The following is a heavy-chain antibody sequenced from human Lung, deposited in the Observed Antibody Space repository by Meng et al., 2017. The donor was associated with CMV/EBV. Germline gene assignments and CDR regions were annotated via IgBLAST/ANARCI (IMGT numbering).Heavy chain of an antibody. CDR1: RGRFGNYG. D-gene: IGHD6-19*01. CDR2: IIPFLAVA. V-gene: IGHV1-69*10. Sequence: SXXVSCKASRGRFGNYGISWARQAPGQGLGWMGGIIPFLAVASYAPKFKGRFTITTDKSTSTVYMDLSSLRSEDTAVYYCATDAVARGDYWGQGTVVTVAS. CDR3: ATDAVARGDY. J-gene: IGHJ4*02.